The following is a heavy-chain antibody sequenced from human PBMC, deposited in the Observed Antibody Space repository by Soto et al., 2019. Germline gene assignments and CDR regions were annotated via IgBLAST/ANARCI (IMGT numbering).Heavy chain of an antibody. J-gene: IGHJ2*01. D-gene: IGHD3-3*01. CDR1: GGSFSSHA. Sequence: QVQLVQSGAEVKKPGSSVKVSCKPSGGSFSSHAVSWVRQAPGQGLEWVGGIVPIFGTKNYAEKFQGRVTITADKSTSTVYMDLSSLKSEDTAVYFCARDRRDQTIFGMVGYFDLWGHGTLVSVSS. CDR2: IVPIFGTK. V-gene: IGHV1-69*06. CDR3: ARDRRDQTIFGMVGYFDL.